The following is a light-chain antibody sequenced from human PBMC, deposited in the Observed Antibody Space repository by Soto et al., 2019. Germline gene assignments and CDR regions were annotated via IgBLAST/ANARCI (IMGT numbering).Light chain of an antibody. CDR3: QQYNSYS. Sequence: DIQMTQSPSSLSASVGDRVIITCRASQSISNHLNWYQQKPGTAPKLLIYHASTLESGVPSRFSGSGSGTEFTLTISSLQPDDFATYYCQQYNSYSFGQGTKVDIK. J-gene: IGKJ1*01. CDR2: HAS. CDR1: QSISNH. V-gene: IGKV1-5*01.